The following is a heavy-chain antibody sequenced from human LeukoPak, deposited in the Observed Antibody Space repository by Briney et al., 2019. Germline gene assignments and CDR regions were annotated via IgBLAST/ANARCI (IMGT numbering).Heavy chain of an antibody. J-gene: IGHJ4*02. Sequence: ASVKVSCKASGYTFTRYTISWVRQAPGQGLEWMGWISAHNGNTSYAQKLQGRVTMTTDTSTSTAYMELRSLRSDDTAVYFCVRITIFVAYFDYWGQGTLVTVSS. D-gene: IGHD3-3*01. CDR2: ISAHNGNT. V-gene: IGHV1-18*01. CDR3: VRITIFVAYFDY. CDR1: GYTFTRYT.